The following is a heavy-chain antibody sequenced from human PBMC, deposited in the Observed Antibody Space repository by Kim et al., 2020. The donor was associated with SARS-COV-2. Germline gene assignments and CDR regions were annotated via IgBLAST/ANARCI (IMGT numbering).Heavy chain of an antibody. J-gene: IGHJ3*01. CDR3: ARDDYGFESHSAFDV. Sequence: GGSLRLSCTASGFYFRNFCMHWVRQAPGKGLEWVAVMWCDGSNIQYAEPVKGRFTISRDNSKNTLYLQMNSLRAEDTAVYYCARDDYGFESHSAFDVWG. D-gene: IGHD3-10*01. V-gene: IGHV3-33*01. CDR1: GFYFRNFC. CDR2: MWCDGSNI.